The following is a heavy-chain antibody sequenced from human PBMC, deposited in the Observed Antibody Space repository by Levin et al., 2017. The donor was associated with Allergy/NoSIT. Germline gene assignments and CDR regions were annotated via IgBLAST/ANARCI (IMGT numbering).Heavy chain of an antibody. CDR2: INPNSGGT. V-gene: IGHV1-2*04. CDR1: GYTFTGYY. CDR3: ARALSAVGATSSPMNYDY. J-gene: IGHJ4*02. Sequence: ASVKVSCKASGYTFTGYYMHWVRQAPGQGLEWMGWINPNSGGTNYAQKFQGWVTMTRDTSISTAYMELSRLRSDDTAVYYCARALSAVGATSSPMNYDYWGQGTLVTVSS. D-gene: IGHD1-26*01.